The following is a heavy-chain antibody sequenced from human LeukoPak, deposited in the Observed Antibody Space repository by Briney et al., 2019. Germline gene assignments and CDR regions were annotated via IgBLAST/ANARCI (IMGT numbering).Heavy chain of an antibody. D-gene: IGHD3-10*01. CDR3: ARRDYYASGAKHPVPPDP. V-gene: IGHV4-39*01. CDR2: MYDSGST. J-gene: IGHJ5*02. CDR1: GGSISSTNYY. Sequence: SETLSLTCAVSGGSISSTNYYWGWIRQPPGKGLEWSGSMYDSGSTYYNPSLKSRVTISVDTSKNQFSLKLSSVTAADTAVYYCARRDYYASGAKHPVPPDPWGQGTLVTVSS.